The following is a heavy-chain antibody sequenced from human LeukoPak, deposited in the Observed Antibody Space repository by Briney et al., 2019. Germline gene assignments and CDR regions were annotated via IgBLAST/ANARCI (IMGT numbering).Heavy chain of an antibody. CDR2: ISSSSSYI. J-gene: IGHJ3*02. CDR1: GFTFSRYA. Sequence: GGSLRLSCAASGFTFSRYAMSWVRQAPGKGLEWVSSISSSSSYIYYADSVKGRFTISRDNAKNSLYLQMNSLRAEDTAVYYCARDGDTAMDAFDIWGQGTMVTVSS. V-gene: IGHV3-21*01. D-gene: IGHD5-18*01. CDR3: ARDGDTAMDAFDI.